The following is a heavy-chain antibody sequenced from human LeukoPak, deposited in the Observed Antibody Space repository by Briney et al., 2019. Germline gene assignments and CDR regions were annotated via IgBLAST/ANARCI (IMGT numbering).Heavy chain of an antibody. CDR2: IYTSGST. V-gene: IGHV4-4*07. J-gene: IGHJ3*02. CDR3: ATTMKSYGSRNDAFDI. Sequence: SETLSLTCTVSGGSISSYYWSRIRQPAEKGLEWIGRIYTSGSTNYNPSLKSRVTMSVDTSKNQFSLKLSSVTAADTAVYYCATTMKSYGSRNDAFDIWGRGTMVTVSS. CDR1: GGSISSYY. D-gene: IGHD5-18*01.